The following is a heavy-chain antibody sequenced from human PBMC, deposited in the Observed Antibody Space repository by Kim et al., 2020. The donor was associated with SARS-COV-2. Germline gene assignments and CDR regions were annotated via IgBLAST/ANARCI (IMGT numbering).Heavy chain of an antibody. V-gene: IGHV1-2*04. J-gene: IGHJ6*01. CDR3: ARSLPYGSGSYYSQKHYYGMDV. Sequence: ASVKVSCKASGYTFTDYYIHWVRQAPGQGLEWMGWINPNSGGTNYAQKFQGWVTMTRDTSINTAYVELSRLRSDDTAVYYCARSLPYGSGSYYSQKHYYGMDVWGQGTTVTVSS. CDR2: INPNSGGT. D-gene: IGHD3-10*01. CDR1: GYTFTDYY.